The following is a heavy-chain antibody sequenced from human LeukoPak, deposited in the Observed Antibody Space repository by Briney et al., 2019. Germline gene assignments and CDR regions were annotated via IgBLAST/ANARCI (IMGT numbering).Heavy chain of an antibody. D-gene: IGHD6-6*01. CDR1: GYTLTGYY. CDR3: ARDPCSSSSTPDY. Sequence: GASVKVSCKASGYTLTGYYMHWVRQAPGQGLEWMGWINRNSGGANYAQKFQGRVTMTRDTSISTAYMELSRLRSDDTAVYYCARDPCSSSSTPDYWGQGTLVTVSS. J-gene: IGHJ4*02. V-gene: IGHV1-2*02. CDR2: INRNSGGA.